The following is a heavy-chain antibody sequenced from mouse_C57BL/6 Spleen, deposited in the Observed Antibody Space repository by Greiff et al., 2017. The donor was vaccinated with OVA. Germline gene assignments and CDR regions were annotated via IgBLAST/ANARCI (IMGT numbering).Heavy chain of an antibody. CDR1: GYAFSSYW. Sequence: VMLVESGAELVKPGASVKISCKASGYAFSSYWMNWVKQRPGKGLEWIGQIYPGDGDTNYNGKFKGKATLTADKSSSTAYMQLSSLTSEDSAVYFCVRGGYPYYYAMDYWGQGTSVTVSS. CDR3: VRGGYPYYYAMDY. V-gene: IGHV1-80*01. D-gene: IGHD2-2*01. J-gene: IGHJ4*01. CDR2: IYPGDGDT.